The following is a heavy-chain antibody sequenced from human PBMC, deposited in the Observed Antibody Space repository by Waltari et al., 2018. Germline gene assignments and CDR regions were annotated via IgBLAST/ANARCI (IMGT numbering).Heavy chain of an antibody. J-gene: IGHJ5*02. CDR1: GGTLRSYA. V-gene: IGHV1-69*05. Sequence: QVQLVQSGAEVKKPWSSVKVSCKASGGTLRSYAINWVRQAPGQGLEWMGGIIPVFGTANYEQRFQGRVTITTEESTSTAYMELSSLKPEDTAVYYCTRVTGGSWEGGFDPWGQGTLVTVSS. CDR3: TRVTGGSWEGGFDP. D-gene: IGHD6-13*01. CDR2: IIPVFGTA.